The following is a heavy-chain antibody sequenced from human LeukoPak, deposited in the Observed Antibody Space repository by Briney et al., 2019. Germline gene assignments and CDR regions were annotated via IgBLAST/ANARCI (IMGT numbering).Heavy chain of an antibody. CDR1: GFTFNTYT. J-gene: IGHJ4*02. V-gene: IGHV3-23*01. CDR2: ISNSGGST. D-gene: IGHD1-1*01. Sequence: GESLRLSCAASGFTFNTYTMYWVRQAPGKGLEWVSGISNSGGSTYYADSVKGRFTISRDNSKNTLYLQTNSLRAEDTALYYCAKGLERESRLDSWGQGTLVTVSS. CDR3: AKGLERESRLDS.